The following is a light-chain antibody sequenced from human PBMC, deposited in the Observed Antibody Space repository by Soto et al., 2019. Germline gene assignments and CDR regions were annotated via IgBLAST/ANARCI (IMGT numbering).Light chain of an antibody. V-gene: IGKV1-27*01. CDR1: QGIRNF. CDR3: QKYSSVPV. Sequence: DIQMTQSPTSLSASVGDRVTITCRASQGIRNFVAWYQQKPGKAPKLLIYAASTLQSGVPSRFSGSGSGTDVTLTINRLQPEDVATYFCQKYSSVPVFGPGTKVEIK. J-gene: IGKJ3*01. CDR2: AAS.